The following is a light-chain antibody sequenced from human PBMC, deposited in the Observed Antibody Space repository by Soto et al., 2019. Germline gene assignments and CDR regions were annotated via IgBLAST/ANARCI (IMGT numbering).Light chain of an antibody. J-gene: IGLJ2*01. CDR2: VNS. V-gene: IGLV1-40*01. CDR3: PSYDSSLSAVV. CDR1: SSNIGAGYD. Sequence: QSVLTQPPSVSGAPGQRGTISCTGSSSNIGAGYDVHWYQQLPGTSPKLLICVNSNGPSRGPDRFSGSKSGTSASQAISGVQAEDEADYYCPSYDSSLSAVVFGGGTKLTVL.